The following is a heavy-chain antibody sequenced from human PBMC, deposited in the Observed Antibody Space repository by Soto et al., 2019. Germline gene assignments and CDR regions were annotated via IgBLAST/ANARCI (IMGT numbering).Heavy chain of an antibody. Sequence: GGSLRLSCAVSGFTFSNYWMHWVRQAPGKGLMWVSRLNTDGSITTYADSVKGRFTISRDNAKNILYLQMNSLRAEDTAVYYCARASSGEFDYWGQGTQVTVSS. CDR3: ARASSGEFDY. J-gene: IGHJ4*02. D-gene: IGHD1-26*01. CDR2: LNTDGSIT. V-gene: IGHV3-74*01. CDR1: GFTFSNYW.